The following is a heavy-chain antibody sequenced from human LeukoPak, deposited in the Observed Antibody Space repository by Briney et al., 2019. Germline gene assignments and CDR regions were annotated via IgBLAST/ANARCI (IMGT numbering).Heavy chain of an antibody. CDR3: ARGSSWPYYYYGMDV. D-gene: IGHD6-13*01. CDR2: MNPNSGNT. J-gene: IGHJ6*02. CDR1: GYTFTSYD. Sequence: ASVKVSCKASGYTFTSYDINWVRQATGQGLEWMGWMNPNSGNTGYAQKFQGRVTMTRNTSISTAYMELSSLRSEDTAVYYCARGSSWPYYYYGMDVWGQGTTVTVSS. V-gene: IGHV1-8*01.